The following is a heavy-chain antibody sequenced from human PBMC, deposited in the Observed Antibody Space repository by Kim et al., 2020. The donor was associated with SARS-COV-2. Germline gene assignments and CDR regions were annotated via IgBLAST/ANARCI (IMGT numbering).Heavy chain of an antibody. V-gene: IGHV3-23*01. CDR1: GFTFSTSA. Sequence: GGSLRLPCAASGFTFSTSAMTWVRQAPGKGLEWVSVISVGGDKRYYADSVRGRFTISRDDSTNTLYLQMNSLRGDDSAAYYCAKGYGEYWGQGTLVTVSS. D-gene: IGHD4-17*01. CDR2: ISVGGDKR. J-gene: IGHJ4*02. CDR3: AKGYGEY.